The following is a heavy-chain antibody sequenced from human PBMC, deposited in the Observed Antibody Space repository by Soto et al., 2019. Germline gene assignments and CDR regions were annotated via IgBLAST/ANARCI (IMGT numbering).Heavy chain of an antibody. V-gene: IGHV1-2*04. CDR2: INPNSGGT. Sequence: ASVKVSCKASGYTFTGYYMHWVRQAPGQGLEWMGWINPNSGGTNYAQKFQGWVTMTRDTSISTAYMELSRLRSDDTAVYYCARDLGGSGSAAAPYYYYGMDVGGQGTTGTV. D-gene: IGHD3-10*01. J-gene: IGHJ6*02. CDR3: ARDLGGSGSAAAPYYYYGMDV. CDR1: GYTFTGYY.